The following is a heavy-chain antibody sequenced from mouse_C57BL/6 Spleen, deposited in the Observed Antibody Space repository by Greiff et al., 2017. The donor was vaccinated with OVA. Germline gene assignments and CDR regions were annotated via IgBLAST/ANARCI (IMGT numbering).Heavy chain of an antibody. Sequence: QVQLKQPGAELVKPGASVKLSCKASGYTFTSYRMHWVKQRPGQGLEWIGMIHPNSGSTNYNEKFKSKATLTVDKSYRPAYMQLSSLTSEDSAVYYCASDYYSYWYFDVWGTGTTVTVAS. CDR2: IHPNSGST. V-gene: IGHV1-64*01. D-gene: IGHD2-12*01. CDR3: ASDYYSYWYFDV. J-gene: IGHJ1*03. CDR1: GYTFTSYR.